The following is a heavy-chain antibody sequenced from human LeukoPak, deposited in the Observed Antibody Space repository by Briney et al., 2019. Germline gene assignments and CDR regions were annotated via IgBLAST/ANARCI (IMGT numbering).Heavy chain of an antibody. CDR3: GRPIVVVPATKIWFAP. V-gene: IGHV1-8*03. Sequence: ASVKVSCKASGYTFTNYDINWVRQATGQGLEWMGWMNPNSGNTGYAQKFQGRVTITRDTSISTAYMELSSLRSEDTAVYYCGRPIVVVPATKIWFAPWGQGTLVTVSS. CDR1: GYTFTNYD. J-gene: IGHJ5*02. CDR2: MNPNSGNT. D-gene: IGHD2-2*01.